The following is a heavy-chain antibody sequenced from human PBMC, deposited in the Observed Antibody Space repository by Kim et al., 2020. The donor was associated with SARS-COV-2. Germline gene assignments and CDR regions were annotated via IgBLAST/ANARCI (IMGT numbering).Heavy chain of an antibody. CDR3: ATIIVGTRRGSYGGDV. CDR1: GFIFSNYW. CDR2: IKQDGSEK. J-gene: IGHJ6*02. V-gene: IGHV3-7*01. Sequence: GGSLRLSCVASGFIFSNYWMTWVRQAPGKGLEWVANIKQDGSEKYYVDSVKGRFTISRDNSKNSLCLQMSSLRAEDTAVYYCATIIVGTRRGSYGGDVWGQGPTDRVSS. D-gene: IGHD5-12*01.